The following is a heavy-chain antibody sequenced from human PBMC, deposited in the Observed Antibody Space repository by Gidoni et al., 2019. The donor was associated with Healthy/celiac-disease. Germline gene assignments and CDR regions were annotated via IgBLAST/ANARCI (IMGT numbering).Heavy chain of an antibody. CDR2: INTNTGNP. Sequence: QVQPVQSGSELKKPGASVKVSCKASGYTFTIYAMNWVRQAPGQGLEWMGWINTNTGNPTYAQGFTGRCVFSLDTSVSTEYLQICSLKAEDTAVYYCARDDFWSGYYRDGMDVWGQGTTVTVSS. J-gene: IGHJ6*02. D-gene: IGHD3-3*01. V-gene: IGHV7-4-1*01. CDR3: ARDDFWSGYYRDGMDV. CDR1: GYTFTIYA.